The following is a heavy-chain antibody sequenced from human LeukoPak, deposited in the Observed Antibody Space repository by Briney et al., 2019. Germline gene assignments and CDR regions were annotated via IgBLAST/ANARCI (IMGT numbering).Heavy chain of an antibody. CDR3: ARDGDGYNYGAFDI. V-gene: IGHV3-21*01. CDR2: ISSSSSYI. J-gene: IGHJ3*02. Sequence: GGSLRLFCAASGFTFSSYSMNWVRQAPGKGLEWVSSISSSSSYIYYADSVKGRFTISRDNAKNSLYLQMNSLRAEDTAVYYCARDGDGYNYGAFDIWGQGTMVTVSS. CDR1: GFTFSSYS. D-gene: IGHD5-24*01.